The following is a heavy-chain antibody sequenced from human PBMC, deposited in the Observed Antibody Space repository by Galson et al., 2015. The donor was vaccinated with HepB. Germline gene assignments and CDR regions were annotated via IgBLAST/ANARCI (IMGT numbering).Heavy chain of an antibody. CDR1: GYTFTSYA. V-gene: IGHV1-3*01. J-gene: IGHJ4*02. CDR3: ARDGSYGFLFWDY. CDR2: INAGNGNT. D-gene: IGHD5-18*01. Sequence: SVKVSCKASGYTFTSYAMHWVRQAPGQRLEWMGWINAGNGNTKYSQKFQGRVTITRDASASTAYMELSSLRSEDTAVYYCARDGSYGFLFWDYWGQGTLVTVSS.